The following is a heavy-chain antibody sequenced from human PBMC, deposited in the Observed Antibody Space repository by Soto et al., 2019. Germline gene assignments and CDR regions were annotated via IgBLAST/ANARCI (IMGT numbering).Heavy chain of an antibody. CDR2: IYYSGST. CDR3: AREGIVLYVDPTSNHWFYT. V-gene: IGHV4-30-4*01. Sequence: SGTLSLTCTVCGGSMSRGDYYWSWIRQPPGKGLEWIGYIYYSGSTYYNPSLKSRVTISVDTSKNQFSLKLSSVTAADTAVYYCAREGIVLYVDPTSNHWFYTRAQGTPVPVS. J-gene: IGHJ5*02. CDR1: GGSMSRGDYY. D-gene: IGHD2-8*01.